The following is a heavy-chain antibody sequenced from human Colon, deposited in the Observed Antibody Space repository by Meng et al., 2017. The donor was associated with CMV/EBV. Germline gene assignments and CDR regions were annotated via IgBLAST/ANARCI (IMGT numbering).Heavy chain of an antibody. CDR3: ATRLRVRLYGMDV. CDR1: GGTFSSNA. CDR2: IIPNFDSA. D-gene: IGHD3-10*01. Sequence: KTSGGTFSSNAVSWVRQAPGQGLEWMGGIIPNFDSATYAQRFQGRVTITADKSTSTAYMELTGLRSEDSAIYYCATRLRVRLYGMDVWGQGTTVTVSS. J-gene: IGHJ6*02. V-gene: IGHV1-69*06.